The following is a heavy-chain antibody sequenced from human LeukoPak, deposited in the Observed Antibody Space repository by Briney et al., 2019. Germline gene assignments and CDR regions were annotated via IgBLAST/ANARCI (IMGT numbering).Heavy chain of an antibody. V-gene: IGHV4-39*07. J-gene: IGHJ4*02. CDR2: IYYSGST. D-gene: IGHD1-26*01. CDR1: GGSISSSSYY. Sequence: SETLSLTCTVSGGSISSSSYYWGWIRQPPGKGLEWIGSIYYSGSTYYNPSLKSRVTISVDTSKNQFSLKLSSVTAADTAVYYCAREYSGSYEVLDYWGQGTLVTVSS. CDR3: AREYSGSYEVLDY.